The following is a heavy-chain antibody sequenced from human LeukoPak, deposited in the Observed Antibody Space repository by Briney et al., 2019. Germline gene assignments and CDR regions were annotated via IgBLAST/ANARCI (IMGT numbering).Heavy chain of an antibody. J-gene: IGHJ3*02. CDR1: GGSISSYY. D-gene: IGHD3-16*01. CDR3: ARGERLGPDI. Sequence: PSETLSLTCTVSGGSISSYYWSWIRQPPGKGLEWIGYFSYSGSTNYNPSLKSRVTISVDTSNNQFSLKLTSVTAADTALYYCARGERLGPDIWGQGTMVTVSS. CDR2: FSYSGST. V-gene: IGHV4-59*01.